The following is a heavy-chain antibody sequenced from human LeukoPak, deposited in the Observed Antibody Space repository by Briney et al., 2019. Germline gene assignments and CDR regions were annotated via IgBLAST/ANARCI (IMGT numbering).Heavy chain of an antibody. Sequence: SSETLSLTCTVSGYSISSGYYWGWIRQPPGKGLEWIGSIYYSGSTYYNPSLKSRVTISVDTSKNQFSLKLSSVTAADTAVYYCATESYYFDYWGQGTLVTVSS. J-gene: IGHJ4*02. CDR3: ATESYYFDY. V-gene: IGHV4-38-2*02. CDR2: IYYSGST. CDR1: GYSISSGYY.